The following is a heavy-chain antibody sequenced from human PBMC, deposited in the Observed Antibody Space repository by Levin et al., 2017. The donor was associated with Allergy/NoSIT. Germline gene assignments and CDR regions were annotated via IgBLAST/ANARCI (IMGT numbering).Heavy chain of an antibody. J-gene: IGHJ4*02. CDR1: GFTFSNYG. CDR2: ISHDESQI. CDR3: AKQMCDLVGRARTDH. D-gene: IGHD1-26*01. V-gene: IGHV3-30*18. Sequence: GGSLRLSCAVSGFTFSNYGMHWVRQAPGKGLEWLTLISHDESQIYYADSLKGRFTISRDISKNTLYLHMNVLRPEDAAVYYCAKQMCDLVGRARTDHWGQGTLVTVSS.